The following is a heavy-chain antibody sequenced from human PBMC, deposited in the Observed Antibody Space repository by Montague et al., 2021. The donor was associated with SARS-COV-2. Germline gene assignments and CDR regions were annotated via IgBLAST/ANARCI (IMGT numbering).Heavy chain of an antibody. D-gene: IGHD6-19*01. Sequence: SETLSLTCTVAGDSIRSSSYYWGWIRQPPGRGLEWIGSIYYDGSTYYNPFFKSRVTISVDTSKTQFSLKLSSVTAADTAVYSCARRVPAAFGSGAIDYWGQGTLVTVSS. CDR2: IYYDGST. CDR1: GDSIRSSSYY. J-gene: IGHJ4*02. CDR3: ARRVPAAFGSGAIDY. V-gene: IGHV4-39*01.